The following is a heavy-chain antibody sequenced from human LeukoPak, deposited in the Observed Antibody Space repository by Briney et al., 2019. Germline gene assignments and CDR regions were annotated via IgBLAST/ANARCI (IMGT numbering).Heavy chain of an antibody. V-gene: IGHV4-34*01. CDR1: GGSFSGYY. J-gene: IGHJ3*02. D-gene: IGHD6-13*01. CDR2: INHSGST. CDR3: ARANQQLDAFDI. Sequence: SETLSLTCAVYGGSFSGYYWSWIRQPPGKGLGWIGEINHSGSTNYNPSLKSRVTMSVDTSKNQFSLKLSSVTAADTAVYYCARANQQLDAFDIWGQGTMVTVSS.